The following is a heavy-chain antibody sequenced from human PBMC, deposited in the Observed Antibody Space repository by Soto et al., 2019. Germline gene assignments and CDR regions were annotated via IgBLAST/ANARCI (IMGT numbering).Heavy chain of an antibody. Sequence: QITLKESGPTLVKPTQTLTLTCTFSGFSLSTSGVGVGWIRQPPGKALEWLALIYWNDDKRYSPSLKSRLTITKDTSKNQVVLIMTNMDPVDTATYYCARLQIVLMVYARAQGGWNWFDPWGQGTLVTVSS. D-gene: IGHD2-8*01. CDR1: GFSLSTSGVG. V-gene: IGHV2-5*01. CDR3: ARLQIVLMVYARAQGGWNWFDP. CDR2: IYWNDDK. J-gene: IGHJ5*02.